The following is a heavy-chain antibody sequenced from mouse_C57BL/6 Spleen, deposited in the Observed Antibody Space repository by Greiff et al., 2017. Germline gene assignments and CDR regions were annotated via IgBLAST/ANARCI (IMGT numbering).Heavy chain of an antibody. CDR2: ISSGGSYT. Sequence: EVHLVESGGDLVKPGGSLKLSCAASGFTFSSSGMSWVSQTPDKRLGWVATISSGGSYTYYPDSVKGRFTISRDNAKNTLYLQMSSLKSEDTAMYYCARRLGEGFDYWGQGTTLTVSS. CDR3: ARRLGEGFDY. D-gene: IGHD2-13*01. CDR1: GFTFSSSG. V-gene: IGHV5-6*01. J-gene: IGHJ2*01.